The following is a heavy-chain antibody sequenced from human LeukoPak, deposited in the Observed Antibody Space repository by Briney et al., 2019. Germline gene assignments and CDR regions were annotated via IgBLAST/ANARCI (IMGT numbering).Heavy chain of an antibody. CDR2: IYTSGST. CDR1: GGPISSYY. Sequence: SETLSLTCTVSGGPISSYYWSWIRQPAGKGLEWIGRIYTSGSTHYNPSLKSRVTISVDTTKNQFSLKLSSVTATDTAVYYCARERGGYSYGYGTYYFDYWGQGTLVTVSS. CDR3: ARERGGYSYGYGTYYFDY. V-gene: IGHV4-4*07. D-gene: IGHD5-18*01. J-gene: IGHJ4*02.